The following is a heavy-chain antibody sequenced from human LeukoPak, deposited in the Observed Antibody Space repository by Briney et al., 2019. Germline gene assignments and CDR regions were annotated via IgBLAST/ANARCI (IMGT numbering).Heavy chain of an antibody. CDR1: GGSVSSSSYY. J-gene: IGHJ4*02. CDR2: IYYSGTT. V-gene: IGHV4-39*01. Sequence: SGTLSLTCTVSGGSVSSSSYYWGWIRQPPGKGLEWIGSIYYSGTTYYNPSLKSRVTISVDASKNQFSLKVNSVTAADTAVYYCARHRFSSSSNYFDYWGQGTLVTVSS. CDR3: ARHRFSSSSNYFDY. D-gene: IGHD6-13*01.